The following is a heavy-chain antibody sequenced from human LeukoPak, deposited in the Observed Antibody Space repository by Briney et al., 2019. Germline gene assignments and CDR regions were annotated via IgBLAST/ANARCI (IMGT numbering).Heavy chain of an antibody. CDR1: GGSIRSSYYY. D-gene: IGHD3-10*01. V-gene: IGHV4-39*01. Sequence: PSETLSLTCTVSGGSIRSSYYYWGWIRQPPGKGLEWIGSIYDSGSTYYNPSLKSRVTISVDTSKNQFSLKLTSVTAADTAVYYCARRRVGEFDYWGQGTLVTVSS. J-gene: IGHJ4*02. CDR2: IYDSGST. CDR3: ARRRVGEFDY.